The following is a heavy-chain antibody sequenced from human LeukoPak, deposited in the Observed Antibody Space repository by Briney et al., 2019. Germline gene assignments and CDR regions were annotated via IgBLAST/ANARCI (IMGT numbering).Heavy chain of an antibody. J-gene: IGHJ4*02. D-gene: IGHD2-21*02. CDR1: GGSISSYY. Sequence: SETLSLTCTVSGGSISSYYWSWIRQPPGKGLEWIGYIYYSGTTYYNPSLKSRVTISLDTSKNRFSLKLTSVTAADTAVYYCARDRWRGTVTAYDYWGQGTLVTVSS. CDR2: IYYSGTT. V-gene: IGHV4-59*12. CDR3: ARDRWRGTVTAYDY.